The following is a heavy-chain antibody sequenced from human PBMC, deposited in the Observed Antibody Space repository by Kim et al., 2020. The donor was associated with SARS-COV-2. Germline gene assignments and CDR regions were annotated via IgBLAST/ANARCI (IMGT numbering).Heavy chain of an antibody. Sequence: PSRESRVTQSVDTSKNQFSLKLSSVTAADTAVYYCSRHTAGGDNLYYFDSWGQGTLVIVSS. CDR3: SRHTAGGDNLYYFDS. D-gene: IGHD1-1*01. J-gene: IGHJ4*02. V-gene: IGHV4-39*01.